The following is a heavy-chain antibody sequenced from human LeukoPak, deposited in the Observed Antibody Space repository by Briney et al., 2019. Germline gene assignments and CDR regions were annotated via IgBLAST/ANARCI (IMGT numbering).Heavy chain of an antibody. CDR2: IYDSGSN. Sequence: SETLSLTCIVSGASISNSSYYWGWIRQSPGKGLEWIGSIYDSGSNYYNPSLKSRVTISVDTSKNQFSLKLSSVTAADTAVYYCARSGALTGYLYWGQGTLVTVSS. CDR1: GASISNSSYY. J-gene: IGHJ4*02. V-gene: IGHV4-39*07. CDR3: ARSGALTGYLY. D-gene: IGHD3-9*01.